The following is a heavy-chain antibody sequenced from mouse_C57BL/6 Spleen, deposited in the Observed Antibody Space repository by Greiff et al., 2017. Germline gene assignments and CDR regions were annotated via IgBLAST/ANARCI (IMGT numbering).Heavy chain of an antibody. CDR1: GYTFTSYW. V-gene: IGHV1-55*01. Sequence: QVQLKESGAELVKPGASVKMSCKASGYTFTSYWITWVKQRPGQGLEWIGDIYPGSGSTNYNEKFKSKATLTVDTSSSTAYMQLSSLTSEDSAVYYCARAYGSSYFDYWGQGTTLTVSS. CDR2: IYPGSGST. D-gene: IGHD1-1*01. CDR3: ARAYGSSYFDY. J-gene: IGHJ2*01.